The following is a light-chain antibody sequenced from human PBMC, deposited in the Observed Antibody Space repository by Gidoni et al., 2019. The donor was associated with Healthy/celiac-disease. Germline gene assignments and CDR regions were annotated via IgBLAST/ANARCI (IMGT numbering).Light chain of an antibody. CDR3: QQSYSTPQT. Sequence: DIQMTQSPSPLSASVGDRVTITCRASQSISSYLNWYQQKPGKAPTLLIYAASSLQSGVPARFSGSGSGTDFTLTISSLQPEDFATYYCQQSYSTPQTFGQGTKVEIK. CDR2: AAS. J-gene: IGKJ1*01. CDR1: QSISSY. V-gene: IGKV1-39*01.